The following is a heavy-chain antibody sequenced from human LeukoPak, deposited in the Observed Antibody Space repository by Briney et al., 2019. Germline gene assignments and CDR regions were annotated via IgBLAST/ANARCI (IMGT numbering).Heavy chain of an antibody. CDR3: ARNYGYNYGGNWYFDL. J-gene: IGHJ2*01. CDR2: ISGSGGST. CDR1: GFTFSSYG. D-gene: IGHD5-18*01. Sequence: PGGSLRLSCAASGFTFSSYGMSWVRQAPGKGLEWVSAISGSGGSTYYADPVKGRFTISRDNSKNTLYLQMNSLRAEDTAVYYCARNYGYNYGGNWYFDLWGRGTLVTVSS. V-gene: IGHV3-23*01.